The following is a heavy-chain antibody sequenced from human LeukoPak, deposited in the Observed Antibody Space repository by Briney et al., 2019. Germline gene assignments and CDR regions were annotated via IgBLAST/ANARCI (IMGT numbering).Heavy chain of an antibody. J-gene: IGHJ4*02. Sequence: SETLSLTCTVSGGSISSYYCGWIRQPPGKGLEWIGYINYSGSTNYNPSLKSRVTMSVDTSKNQFSLKLSSVTAADTAMYYCAREGRQDYEYFDHWGQGSLVTVSS. D-gene: IGHD4-17*01. V-gene: IGHV4-59*01. CDR2: INYSGST. CDR1: GGSISSYY. CDR3: AREGRQDYEYFDH.